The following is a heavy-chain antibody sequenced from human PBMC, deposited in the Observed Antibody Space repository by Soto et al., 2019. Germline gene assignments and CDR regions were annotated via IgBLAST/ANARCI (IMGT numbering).Heavy chain of an antibody. CDR2: IYYSGST. CDR1: GGSISSGGYY. D-gene: IGHD2-15*01. V-gene: IGHV4-31*03. CDR3: ARARKSIVVVVAATRNYYFDY. J-gene: IGHJ4*02. Sequence: QVQLQESGPGLVKPSQTLSLTCTVSGGSISSGGYYWSWIRQHPGKGLEWIGYIYYSGSTYYNPSLKSRVTLSVDTSKNQFSLKLSSVTAADTAVYYCARARKSIVVVVAATRNYYFDYWGQGTLVTVSS.